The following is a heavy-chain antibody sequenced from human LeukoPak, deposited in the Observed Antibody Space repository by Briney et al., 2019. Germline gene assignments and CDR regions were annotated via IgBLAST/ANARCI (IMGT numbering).Heavy chain of an antibody. D-gene: IGHD6-19*01. Sequence: GGSLRLSCAASGFTFDDYAMHWVRQAPGKGLEWVSGISWNSGSIGYADSVKGRFTISRDNAKNSLYLQMNSLRAEDTALYYCAKDGVAGTLDFDYWGQGTLVTVS. CDR2: ISWNSGSI. V-gene: IGHV3-9*01. CDR1: GFTFDDYA. J-gene: IGHJ4*02. CDR3: AKDGVAGTLDFDY.